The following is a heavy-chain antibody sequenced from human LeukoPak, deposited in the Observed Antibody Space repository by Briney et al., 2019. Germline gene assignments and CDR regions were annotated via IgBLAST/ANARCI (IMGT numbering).Heavy chain of an antibody. Sequence: ASVKVSCKASGGTFSSYAISWVRQAPGQGLEWMGGIIPIFGTANYAQKLQGRVTMTTDTSTSTAYMELRSLRSDDTAVYYCARGSRFYGDYEEDWFDPWGQGTLVTVSS. CDR3: ARGSRFYGDYEEDWFDP. CDR1: GGTFSSYA. V-gene: IGHV1-69*05. D-gene: IGHD4-17*01. CDR2: IIPIFGTA. J-gene: IGHJ5*02.